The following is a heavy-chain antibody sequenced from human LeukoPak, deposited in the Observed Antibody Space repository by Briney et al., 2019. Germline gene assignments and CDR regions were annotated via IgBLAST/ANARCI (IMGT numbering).Heavy chain of an antibody. V-gene: IGHV3-7*01. D-gene: IGHD3-3*01. CDR3: ARDLSDFWSGYSSDAFDI. CDR1: GFTFSSYW. J-gene: IGHJ3*02. CDR2: IKQDGSEK. Sequence: GGSLRLSCAASGFTFSSYWMSWVRQAPGKGLEWVANIKQDGSEKYYVDSVKGRFTISRGNAKNSLYLQMNSLRAEDTAVYYCARDLSDFWSGYSSDAFDIWGQGTMVTVSS.